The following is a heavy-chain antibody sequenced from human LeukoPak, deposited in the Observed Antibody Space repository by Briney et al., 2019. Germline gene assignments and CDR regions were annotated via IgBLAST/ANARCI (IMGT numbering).Heavy chain of an antibody. J-gene: IGHJ4*02. V-gene: IGHV4-59*08. CDR2: ISHTGSGST. D-gene: IGHD6-19*01. CDR1: GGSISPYY. CDR3: ARHAVYAGSGWAFDY. Sequence: SETLSLTCTVSGGSISPYYWSWIRQPPGKGLEWIGYISHTGSGSTSHNPSLKSRVTISVDTSKNQSSLNLNSVTAADTAVYYCARHAVYAGSGWAFDYWGQGTLVTVSS.